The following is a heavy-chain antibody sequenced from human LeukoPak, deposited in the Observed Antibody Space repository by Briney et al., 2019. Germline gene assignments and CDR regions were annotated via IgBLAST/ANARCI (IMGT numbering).Heavy chain of an antibody. D-gene: IGHD6-6*01. CDR1: GFTFSSYW. Sequence: GESLKISCAASGFTFSSYWMSWVRQAPGKGLEWVANIKQDGSEKYYVDSVKGRFTISRDNAKNSLYLQMNSLRAEDTAVYYCARDYSSSSPLDYWGQGTLVTVSS. V-gene: IGHV3-7*01. CDR2: IKQDGSEK. CDR3: ARDYSSSSPLDY. J-gene: IGHJ4*02.